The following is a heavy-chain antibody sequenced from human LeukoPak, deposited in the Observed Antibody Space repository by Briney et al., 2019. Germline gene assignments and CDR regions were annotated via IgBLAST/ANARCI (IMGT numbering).Heavy chain of an antibody. Sequence: GGSLRLSCAASGFTFSTYSMNWVSQAPGKGLEWVSYISYSSSAIYYADSVKGRFTISRDNAKNSLYLRMNSLRDEDTAVYYCARDSYGSSGYYYVSDYWGQGTLVTVSS. CDR3: ARDSYGSSGYYYVSDY. V-gene: IGHV3-48*02. CDR2: ISYSSSAI. CDR1: GFTFSTYS. D-gene: IGHD3-22*01. J-gene: IGHJ4*02.